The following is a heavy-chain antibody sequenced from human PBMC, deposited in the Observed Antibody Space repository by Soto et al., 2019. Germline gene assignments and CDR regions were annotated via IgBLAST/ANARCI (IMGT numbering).Heavy chain of an antibody. J-gene: IGHJ6*02. CDR2: IITFFGAA. Sequence: QVQLVQSGAEVRKPGSSVRVACKASGDKFSTYAINWVRQVPGQGLEWLGGIITFFGAAMYAQKFQGRVTITADESATTAYMERSSLRSEDTAVYYCARGGKERFRGSGMDVWGQGTTVTVSS. D-gene: IGHD1-1*01. CDR3: ARGGKERFRGSGMDV. CDR1: GDKFSTYA. V-gene: IGHV1-69*01.